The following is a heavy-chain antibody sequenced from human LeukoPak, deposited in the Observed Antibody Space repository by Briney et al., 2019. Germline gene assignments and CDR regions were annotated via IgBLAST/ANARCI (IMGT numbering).Heavy chain of an antibody. Sequence: PGGSLRLSCAASGFTVSSSYISWVRQAPGKGLEWVSAIYSGGTTYYADSVRGRFTISRDNSKNTLYLLMNSLKTEDTAIYYCARASYYDSSGYVKDYFDYWGQGTLVTVSS. CDR2: IYSGGTT. V-gene: IGHV3-53*01. J-gene: IGHJ4*02. D-gene: IGHD3-22*01. CDR3: ARASYYDSSGYVKDYFDY. CDR1: GFTVSSSY.